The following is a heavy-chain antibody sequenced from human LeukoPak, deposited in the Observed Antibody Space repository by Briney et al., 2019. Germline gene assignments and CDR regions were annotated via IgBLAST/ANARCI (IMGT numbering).Heavy chain of an antibody. CDR2: LSGSGSSA. D-gene: IGHD3-9*01. V-gene: IGHV3-23*01. CDR1: GFAFSTYA. Sequence: GGSLRLSCAASGFAFSTYAMSWVRQAPGKGLEWVSGLSGSGSSAYYADSVKGRFTISRDNSKNTLYLQMNSLRPEDTAVYYCAKGLTNLGDDWGQGTLVTVSS. J-gene: IGHJ4*02. CDR3: AKGLTNLGDD.